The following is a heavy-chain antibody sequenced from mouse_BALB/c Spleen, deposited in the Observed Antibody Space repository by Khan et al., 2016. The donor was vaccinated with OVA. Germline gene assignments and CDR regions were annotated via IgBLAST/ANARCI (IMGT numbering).Heavy chain of an antibody. D-gene: IGHD1-2*01. Sequence: EVELVESGGGLVQPGGSLRLSCATSGFTFTDYYMNWVRQPPGKALEWLVFIRKTASGYTTEYSPSVKGRFTISRDNSQSILYLQMNTLRAEDSATYYCARVDYGYGFAYWGQGTLVTVSA. V-gene: IGHV7-3*02. J-gene: IGHJ3*01. CDR3: ARVDYGYGFAY. CDR1: GFTFTDYY. CDR2: IRKTASGYTT.